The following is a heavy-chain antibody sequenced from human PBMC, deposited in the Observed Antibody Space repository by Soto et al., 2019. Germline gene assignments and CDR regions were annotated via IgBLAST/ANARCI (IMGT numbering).Heavy chain of an antibody. D-gene: IGHD5-12*01. J-gene: IGHJ4*02. CDR3: ARDPRRDGYNGDLGY. V-gene: IGHV1-69*13. Sequence: GSSVKVSCKASGGTFSSYAISWVRQAPGQGLEWMGGIIPIFGTANYAQKFQGRVTITADESTSTAYMELSSLRSEDTAVYYCARDPRRDGYNGDLGYWGQGTLVTVSS. CDR2: IIPIFGTA. CDR1: GGTFSSYA.